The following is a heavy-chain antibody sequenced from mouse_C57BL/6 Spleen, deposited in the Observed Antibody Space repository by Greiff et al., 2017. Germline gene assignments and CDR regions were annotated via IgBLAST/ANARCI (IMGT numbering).Heavy chain of an antibody. J-gene: IGHJ2*01. CDR3: AREYGYDGFDY. D-gene: IGHD2-2*01. CDR2: ISYDGSN. Sequence: EVQLQESGPGLVKPSQSLSLTCSVTGYSITSGYYWNWIRQFPGNKLEWMGYISYDGSNNYNPSLKNRISITRDTSKNQFFLKLNSVTTEDTATYYCAREYGYDGFDYWGQGTTLTVSS. CDR1: GYSITSGYY. V-gene: IGHV3-6*01.